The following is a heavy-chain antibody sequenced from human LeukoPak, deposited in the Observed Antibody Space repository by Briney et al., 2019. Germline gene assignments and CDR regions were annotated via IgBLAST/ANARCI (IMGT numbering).Heavy chain of an antibody. Sequence: GGSLRLSCAASGFTFSSYSMIWVRQAPGKGLEWVSYISTGSSTIYYADSVKGRFTISRDNAKNSLYLQMNSLRAEDTAVYYCARADRRDGYKTGFDYWGQGTLVTISS. V-gene: IGHV3-48*01. J-gene: IGHJ4*02. CDR3: ARADRRDGYKTGFDY. D-gene: IGHD5-24*01. CDR1: GFTFSSYS. CDR2: ISTGSSTI.